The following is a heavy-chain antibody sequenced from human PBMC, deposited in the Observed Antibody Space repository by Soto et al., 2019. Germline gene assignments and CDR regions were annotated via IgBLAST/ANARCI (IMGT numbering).Heavy chain of an antibody. J-gene: IGHJ6*02. Sequence: EVQLLESGGGLVQPGGSLRLSCAASGFTFSSYAMSWVRQAPGKGLEWVSAISGSGGSTYYADSVKGRFTISRDNSKNTLYLQMNSLRAEDTAVYYCAEETSSGWFLGYYYYYGMDVWGQGTTVTVSS. CDR3: AEETSSGWFLGYYYYYGMDV. CDR1: GFTFSSYA. V-gene: IGHV3-23*01. CDR2: ISGSGGST. D-gene: IGHD6-19*01.